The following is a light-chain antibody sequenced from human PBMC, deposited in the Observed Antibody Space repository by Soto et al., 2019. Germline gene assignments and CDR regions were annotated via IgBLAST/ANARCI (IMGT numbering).Light chain of an antibody. CDR3: QQSYRTPT. CDR2: AAS. J-gene: IGKJ4*01. CDR1: QSIRIY. V-gene: IGKV1-39*01. Sequence: DIPMTQSPSSLSASVGDRVIITCRASQSIRIYLNWYQKKPGRAPKLLIYAASNLQSGVPSRFGGSGSGTDFTLTITSLQPEDFATYYCQQSYRTPTFGGGTKVEIK.